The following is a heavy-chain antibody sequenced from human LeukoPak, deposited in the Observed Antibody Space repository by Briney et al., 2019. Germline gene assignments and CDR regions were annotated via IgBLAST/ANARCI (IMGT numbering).Heavy chain of an antibody. D-gene: IGHD3-10*01. V-gene: IGHV4-39*07. J-gene: IGHJ3*02. CDR3: ARGTGFGENTLDI. CDR1: GGSISSSSYY. CDR2: IYYSGST. Sequence: PSETLSLTCTVSGGSISSSSYYWGWIRQPPVKGLEWIGSIYYSGSTYYNPSLKSRVTISVDTSKNQFSLKLTSVTVADTAVYHCARGTGFGENTLDIWGQGTMVTVSS.